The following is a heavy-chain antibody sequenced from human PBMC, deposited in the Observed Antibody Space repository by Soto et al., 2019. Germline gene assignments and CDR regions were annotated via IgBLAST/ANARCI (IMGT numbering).Heavy chain of an antibody. CDR2: IYYSGST. CDR3: ARLVGQQLVLGGGMDS. V-gene: IGHV4-39*01. J-gene: IGHJ6*02. Sequence: PSETLSLTCTVSGGSISSSSYYWGWIRQPPGKGLEWIGSIYYSGSTYYNPSLKSRVNISVDTSKNQFSLKLSSVTAADTAVYYCARLVGQQLVLGGGMDSWGQGTTVT. CDR1: GGSISSSSYY. D-gene: IGHD6-13*01.